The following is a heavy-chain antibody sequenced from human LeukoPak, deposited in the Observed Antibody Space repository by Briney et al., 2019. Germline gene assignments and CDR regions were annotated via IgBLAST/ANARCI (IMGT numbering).Heavy chain of an antibody. CDR1: GGSISSSSYY. CDR3: ARAYSSSWYYNWFDP. Sequence: SETLSLTCTVSGGSISSSSYYWGWIRQPPGKGLEWIGSIYYSGSTYYNPSLKSRVTISVDTSKNQFSLKLSSVTAADTAVYYCARAYSSSWYYNWFDPWGQGTLVTVSS. J-gene: IGHJ5*02. V-gene: IGHV4-39*07. D-gene: IGHD6-13*01. CDR2: IYYSGST.